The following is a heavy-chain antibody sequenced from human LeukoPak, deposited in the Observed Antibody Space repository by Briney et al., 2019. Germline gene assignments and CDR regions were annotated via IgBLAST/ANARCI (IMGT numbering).Heavy chain of an antibody. CDR2: IYHSGST. Sequence: SQTLSLTCAVSGGSISSGGYSWSWIRQPPGKGLEWIGYIYHSGSTYYNPSLKSRVTISVDRSKNQFSLKLSSVTAADTAVYYCASLRTYYYDGTRSPAYYYGMDVWGQGTTVTVSS. D-gene: IGHD3-22*01. CDR1: GGSISSGGYS. V-gene: IGHV4-30-2*01. J-gene: IGHJ6*02. CDR3: ASLRTYYYDGTRSPAYYYGMDV.